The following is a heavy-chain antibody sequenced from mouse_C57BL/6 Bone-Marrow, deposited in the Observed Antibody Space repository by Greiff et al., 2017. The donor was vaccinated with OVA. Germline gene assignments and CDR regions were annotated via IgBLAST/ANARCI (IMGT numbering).Heavy chain of an antibody. V-gene: IGHV14-2*01. Sequence: VQLKESGAELVKPGASVKLSCTASGFNIKDYYMHWVKQRTEQGLEWIGRIDPEDGETKYAPQFQGKATITAATSSNTAYLQLSSLTSEDTAVYYCARKDGSSPPYFDYWGQGTTLTVSS. CDR3: ARKDGSSPPYFDY. CDR2: IDPEDGET. D-gene: IGHD1-1*01. CDR1: GFNIKDYY. J-gene: IGHJ2*01.